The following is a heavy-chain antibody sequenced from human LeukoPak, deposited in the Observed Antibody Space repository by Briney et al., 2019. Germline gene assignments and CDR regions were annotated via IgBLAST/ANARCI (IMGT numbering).Heavy chain of an antibody. J-gene: IGHJ6*03. D-gene: IGHD3-3*01. CDR3: AKVGSGYYPPYYYYYMDV. Sequence: GGSLRLSCAASGFTFSSYSMNWVRQAPGKGLEWVSYISSSSSTIYYADSVKGRFTISRDNSKNTLYLQMNSLRAEDTAVYYCAKVGSGYYPPYYYYYMDVWGKGTTVTVSS. CDR2: ISSSSSTI. V-gene: IGHV3-48*01. CDR1: GFTFSSYS.